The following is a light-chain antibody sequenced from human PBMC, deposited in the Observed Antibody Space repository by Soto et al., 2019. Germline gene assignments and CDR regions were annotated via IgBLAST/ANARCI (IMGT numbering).Light chain of an antibody. CDR3: QQYNTLWT. CDR1: QSFTSW. V-gene: IGKV1-5*01. J-gene: IGKJ1*01. CDR2: DAS. Sequence: DIQMTQSPSTLSASVGGRVSITCRASQSFTSWVAWYQQKQGKAPKLLIYDASSLESGVPSRFSGSGSGTEFTLTISSLQPDDFATYYCQQYNTLWTFGQGTKV.